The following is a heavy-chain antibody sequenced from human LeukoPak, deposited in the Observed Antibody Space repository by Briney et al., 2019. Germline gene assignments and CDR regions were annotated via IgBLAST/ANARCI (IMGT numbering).Heavy chain of an antibody. CDR1: GFTFSGYG. V-gene: IGHV3-64*01. CDR2: ISNTGGTT. J-gene: IGHJ4*02. D-gene: IGHD4-23*01. CDR3: VRGRLRWPPSADY. Sequence: PGGSLRLSCAASGFTFSGYGMHWVRQAPGKGPEYVSGISNTGGTTFYTKSVRERFTISRDNSKNILFLQMDSLRPEDMAVYYCVRGRLRWPPSADYWGQGTLVTVSS.